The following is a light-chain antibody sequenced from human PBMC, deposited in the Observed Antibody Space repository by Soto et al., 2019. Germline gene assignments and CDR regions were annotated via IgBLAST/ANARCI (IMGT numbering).Light chain of an antibody. CDR2: DAS. CDR1: QSISSG. Sequence: DIQMTQSPSTLSASVGDRVTITCRASQSISSGLAWYQQKPGKSPKLLIYDASSLESGVPSRFSGSGSGTEFPLTISSLQPDDFATYYHQQYNSWWTFGQGTKVEIK. CDR3: QQYNSWWT. V-gene: IGKV1-5*01. J-gene: IGKJ1*01.